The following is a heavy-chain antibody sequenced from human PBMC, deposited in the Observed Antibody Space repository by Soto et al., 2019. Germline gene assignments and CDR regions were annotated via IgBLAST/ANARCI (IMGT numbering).Heavy chain of an antibody. V-gene: IGHV1-8*01. CDR2: MNPNSGNT. CDR1: GYTFTSYD. J-gene: IGHJ3*02. Sequence: ASVKVSCKASGYTFTSYDINWVRQATGQGLEWMGWMNPNSGNTGYAQKFQGRVTMTRNTSISTAYMELSSLRSEDTAVYYCARLPSYCSGGSCYSRGAFDIWGQGTMVTVSS. D-gene: IGHD2-15*01. CDR3: ARLPSYCSGGSCYSRGAFDI.